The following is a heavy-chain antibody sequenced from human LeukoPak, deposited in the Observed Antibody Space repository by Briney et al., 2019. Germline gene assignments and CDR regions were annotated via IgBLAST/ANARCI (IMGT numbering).Heavy chain of an antibody. V-gene: IGHV4-59*01. Sequence: PSETLSLTCSVSGGSIRNNCWNWIRQPPGKGLEWIGYTCDSGNTDYKPSLKSRVTISVDTSKNQFSLKLTSATAADTAVYYCARWHSHVRYFDYWGQGALVTVSS. CDR1: GGSIRNNC. J-gene: IGHJ4*02. CDR3: ARWHSHVRYFDY. D-gene: IGHD2-21*01. CDR2: TCDSGNT.